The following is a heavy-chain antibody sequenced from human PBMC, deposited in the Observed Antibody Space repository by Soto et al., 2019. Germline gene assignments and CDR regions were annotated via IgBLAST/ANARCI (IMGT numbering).Heavy chain of an antibody. CDR3: ARVDQYDFWSGYYVGVPDY. CDR2: IIPIFGTA. J-gene: IGHJ4*02. V-gene: IGHV1-69*05. Sequence: SVKVSCKASGGTFSSYAISWVRQAPGQGLEWMGGIIPIFGTANYAQKLQGRVTMTTDTSTSTAYMELRSLRSDDTAVYYCARVDQYDFWSGYYVGVPDYWGQGTLVTVS. CDR1: GGTFSSYA. D-gene: IGHD3-3*01.